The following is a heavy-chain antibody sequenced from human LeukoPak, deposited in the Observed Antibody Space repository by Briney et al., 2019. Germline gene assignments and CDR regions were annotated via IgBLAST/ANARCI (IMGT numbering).Heavy chain of an antibody. CDR1: GYTFTGYY. D-gene: IGHD6-19*01. V-gene: IGHV1-2*02. CDR2: INPNSGGT. Sequence: ASVKVSCKASGYTFTGYYMHWVRQAPGQGLEWMGWINPNSGGTNYAQKFQGRVTMTRDTSISTAYMELSRLRSDDTAVYYCARDVFSGWIGEDPFYFDYWGQRTLVTVSS. CDR3: ARDVFSGWIGEDPFYFDY. J-gene: IGHJ4*02.